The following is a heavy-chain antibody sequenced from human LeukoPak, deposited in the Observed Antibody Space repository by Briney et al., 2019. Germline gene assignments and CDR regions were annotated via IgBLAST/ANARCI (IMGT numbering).Heavy chain of an antibody. Sequence: SETLSLTCTVSGGSISSYYWSWIRQPAGKGLEWSGRIYTSGSTNYNPSLKSRVTMSVDTSKNQFSLKLSSVTAADTAVYYCARGQQWLGGDAFDIWGQGTMVTVSS. J-gene: IGHJ3*02. CDR1: GGSISSYY. CDR3: ARGQQWLGGDAFDI. V-gene: IGHV4-4*07. D-gene: IGHD6-19*01. CDR2: IYTSGST.